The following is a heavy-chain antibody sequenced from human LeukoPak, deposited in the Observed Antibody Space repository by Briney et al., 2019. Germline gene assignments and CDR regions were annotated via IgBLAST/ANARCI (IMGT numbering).Heavy chain of an antibody. CDR1: GYTFTSYG. J-gene: IGHJ2*01. CDR2: ISAYNGNT. CDR3: ARDPRDYEFWSGYNWYFDL. D-gene: IGHD3-3*01. V-gene: IGHV1-18*01. Sequence: ASVKVSCKASGYTFTSYGISWVRQAPGQGLEWMGWISAYNGNTNYAQKLQGRVTMTTDTSTSTAYMELRSLRSDDTAVYYCARDPRDYEFWSGYNWYFDLWGRGTLVTVSS.